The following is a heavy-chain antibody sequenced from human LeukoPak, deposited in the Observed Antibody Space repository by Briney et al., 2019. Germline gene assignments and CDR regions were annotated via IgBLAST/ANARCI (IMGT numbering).Heavy chain of an antibody. V-gene: IGHV3-23*01. CDR3: ARVKRDCSGGTCYSYDY. CDR2: ISSNGDFT. J-gene: IGHJ4*02. CDR1: RFTINTYA. Sequence: GGSLRLSCVASRFTINTYAVNLVRQAPGKGLEWVSAISSNGDFTYYADSVRGRFTISRDNSKNTVFLQMNGLRAEDTAVYYCARVKRDCSGGTCYSYDYWGQGTLVTVSS. D-gene: IGHD2-15*01.